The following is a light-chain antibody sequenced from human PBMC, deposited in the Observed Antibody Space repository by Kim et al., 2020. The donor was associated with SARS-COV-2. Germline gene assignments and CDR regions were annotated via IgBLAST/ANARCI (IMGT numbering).Light chain of an antibody. Sequence: QSVPISCTRTSSDVGSYNRVSWYQPPPGTAPKLMIHGVSNRPSGVPDRFSGAKSGNAASLTISGLQAEDEADYYCSSYTSSSTPYVFGTGTKVTVL. CDR2: GVS. J-gene: IGLJ1*01. V-gene: IGLV2-18*02. CDR3: SSYTSSSTPYV. CDR1: SSDVGSYNR.